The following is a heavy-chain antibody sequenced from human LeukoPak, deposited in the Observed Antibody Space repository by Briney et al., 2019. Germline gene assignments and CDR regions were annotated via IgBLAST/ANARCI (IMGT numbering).Heavy chain of an antibody. V-gene: IGHV3-23*01. D-gene: IGHD3-10*01. CDR2: IGGTGGTK. CDR1: GFTFSSYA. J-gene: IGHJ4*02. CDR3: AKAQPLHRSGPFDY. Sequence: PGGSLRLSCAASGFTFSSYAMSWVPHAPGKGVEWGSTIGGTGGTKYYADSVKGRFTISRDNSKNTLYLQMHSLRAEDTAVYYCAKAQPLHRSGPFDYWGQGTLVTVSS.